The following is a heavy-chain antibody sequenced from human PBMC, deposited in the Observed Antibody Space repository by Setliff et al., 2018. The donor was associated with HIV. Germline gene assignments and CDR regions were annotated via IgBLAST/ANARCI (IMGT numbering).Heavy chain of an antibody. CDR2: INPHSGDT. Sequence: ASVKVSCKASGYTFTGYYMHWVRQAPGQGLEWMGWINPHSGDTNYAQKFQDRVTMTRETSVNIASMQLSRLRSDDTAVYYCARAPNLFGMEYYYYFGMDVWGQGTTVTVSS. CDR1: GYTFTGYY. J-gene: IGHJ6*02. V-gene: IGHV1-2*02. D-gene: IGHD3-3*01. CDR3: ARAPNLFGMEYYYYFGMDV.